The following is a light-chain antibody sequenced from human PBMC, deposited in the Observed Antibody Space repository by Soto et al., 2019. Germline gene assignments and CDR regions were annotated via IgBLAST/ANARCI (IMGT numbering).Light chain of an antibody. CDR2: SAS. Sequence: AIQLTQSPSSLSASVGDRVTITCRASQGISSYLAWYQQKPGKPPKLLVYSASTLQSGVPSRFSGSGSGTDFNITIRSLQPEDFATYYCLQDYNYPFTFGPGTKVVI. CDR3: LQDYNYPFT. CDR1: QGISSY. J-gene: IGKJ3*01. V-gene: IGKV1-6*01.